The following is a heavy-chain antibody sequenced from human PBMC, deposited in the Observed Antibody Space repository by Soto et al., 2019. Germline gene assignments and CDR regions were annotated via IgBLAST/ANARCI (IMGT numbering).Heavy chain of an antibody. D-gene: IGHD2-15*01. V-gene: IGHV3-30*03. CDR3: ARDYCSGGSCYYFDY. J-gene: IGHJ4*02. CDR1: GFTFSSYG. Sequence: GGSLRLSCAASGFTFSSYGMHWVRQAPGKGLEWVAVISYDGSNKYYADSVKGRFTISRDNSKNTLYLQMNSLRAEDTAVYYCARDYCSGGSCYYFDYWGQGTLVTVSS. CDR2: ISYDGSNK.